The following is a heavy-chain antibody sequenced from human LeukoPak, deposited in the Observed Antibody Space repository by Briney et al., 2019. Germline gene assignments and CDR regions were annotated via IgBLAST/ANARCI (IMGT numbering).Heavy chain of an antibody. CDR3: AHEELTMVRGVFY. CDR2: IYWDDDK. V-gene: IGHV2-5*08. CDR1: GGSISSSNW. D-gene: IGHD3-10*01. Sequence: TLSLTCAVSGGSISSSNWWSWIRQPPGKALEWLALIYWDDDKRYSPSLKSRLTITKDTSKNQVVLTMTNMDPVDTATYYCAHEELTMVRGVFYWGQGTLVTVSS. J-gene: IGHJ4*01.